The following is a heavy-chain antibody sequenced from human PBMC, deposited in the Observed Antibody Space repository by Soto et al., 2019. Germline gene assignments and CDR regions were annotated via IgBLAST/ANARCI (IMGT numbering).Heavy chain of an antibody. D-gene: IGHD3-10*01. CDR3: ARDMVRGVIDYFDY. Sequence: SETLSLTCTVSGGSISSYYWSWIRQPAGKGLEWIGRIYTSGSTNYNPSLKSRVTMSVDTSKNQFSLKLSSVTAADTAVYYCARDMVRGVIDYFDYWGQGTLVTAPQ. J-gene: IGHJ4*02. CDR2: IYTSGST. CDR1: GGSISSYY. V-gene: IGHV4-4*07.